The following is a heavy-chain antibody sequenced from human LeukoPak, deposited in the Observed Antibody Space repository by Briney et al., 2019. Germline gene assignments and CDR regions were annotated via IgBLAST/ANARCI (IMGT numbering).Heavy chain of an antibody. J-gene: IGHJ6*03. CDR2: INHSGST. CDR1: GGPFSGYY. D-gene: IGHD3-10*01. V-gene: IGHV4-34*01. CDR3: ASSRGSHMDV. Sequence: PSETLSLTCAVYGGPFSGYYWSWTRQPPGKGLEWIGEINHSGSTNYNPSLKSRVTISVDTSKNQFSLKLSSVTAADTAVYYCASSRGSHMDVWGKGTTVTVSS.